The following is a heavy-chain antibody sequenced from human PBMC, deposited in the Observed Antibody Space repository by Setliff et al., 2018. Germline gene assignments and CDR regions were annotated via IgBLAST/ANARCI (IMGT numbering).Heavy chain of an antibody. Sequence: QAGGSLRLSCAASGFTFSSYAMSWVRQAPGKGLEWVSAISGSGSSTYYADSVKGRFTISRDNSKNTLYLQMNSLRAEDTAVYYCAKVNNRFWSGYYPYYYGMDVWGQGTTVTVSS. CDR3: AKVNNRFWSGYYPYYYGMDV. V-gene: IGHV3-23*01. J-gene: IGHJ6*02. CDR1: GFTFSSYA. D-gene: IGHD3-3*01. CDR2: ISGSGSST.